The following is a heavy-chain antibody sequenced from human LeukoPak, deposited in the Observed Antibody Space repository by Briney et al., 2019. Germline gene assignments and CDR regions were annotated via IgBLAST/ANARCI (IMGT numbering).Heavy chain of an antibody. CDR1: GLTGSHNY. D-gene: IGHD4-17*01. CDR3: IVFGDSNH. J-gene: IGHJ5*02. V-gene: IGHV3-53*01. CDR2: IHTSGDT. Sequence: GGSLRLSCAASGLTGSHNYVSWVRQAPGKGLEWVSAIHTSGDTCYADSVKGRFTISRDTSKNTLYPQINSLRVEDTAVYYCIVFGDSNHWGQGTLVTVSS.